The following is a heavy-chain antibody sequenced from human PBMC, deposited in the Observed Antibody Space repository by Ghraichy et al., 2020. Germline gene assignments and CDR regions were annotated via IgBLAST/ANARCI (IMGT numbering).Heavy chain of an antibody. D-gene: IGHD3-16*01. Sequence: SETLSLTCTVSGGSISSSSYYWGWIRQPPGKGLEWIGSIYYSGSTYYNPSLKSRVTISVDTSKNQFSLKLSSVTAADTAVYYCARHRGEFGLGRHYYFDYWGQGTLVTVSS. V-gene: IGHV4-39*01. CDR2: IYYSGST. CDR3: ARHRGEFGLGRHYYFDY. CDR1: GGSISSSSYY. J-gene: IGHJ4*02.